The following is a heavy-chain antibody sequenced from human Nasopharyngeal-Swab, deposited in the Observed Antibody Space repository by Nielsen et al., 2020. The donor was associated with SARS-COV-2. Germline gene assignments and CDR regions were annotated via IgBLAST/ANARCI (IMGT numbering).Heavy chain of an antibody. D-gene: IGHD6-19*01. CDR1: GFTFSSYG. CDR2: ISYDGSNK. J-gene: IGHJ6*03. V-gene: IGHV3-30*03. CDR3: ARGLAVAPYYYYMDV. Sequence: GESLKISCAASGFTFSSYGMHWVRQAPGKGLEWVAVISYDGSNKYYADSVKGRFTISRDNSKNTLYLQMNSLKAEDTAVYYCARGLAVAPYYYYMDVWGKGTTVTVSS.